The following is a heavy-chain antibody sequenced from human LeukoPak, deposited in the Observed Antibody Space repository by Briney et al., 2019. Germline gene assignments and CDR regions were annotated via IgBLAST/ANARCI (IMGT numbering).Heavy chain of an antibody. CDR2: IIPILGIA. D-gene: IGHD5-12*01. V-gene: IGHV1-69*04. J-gene: IGHJ4*02. CDR1: GGTFSSYA. Sequence: SVKVSCKASGGTFSSYAISWVRQAPGQGLEWMGRIIPILGIANYAQKFQGRVTITADKSTSTAYMELSSLRSEDTAVYYCARDRLSIVATTSDYFDYWGQGTLVTVSS. CDR3: ARDRLSIVATTSDYFDY.